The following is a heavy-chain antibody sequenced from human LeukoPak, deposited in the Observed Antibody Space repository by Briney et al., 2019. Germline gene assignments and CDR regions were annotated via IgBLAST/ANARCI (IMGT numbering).Heavy chain of an antibody. V-gene: IGHV4-31*03. D-gene: IGHD3-22*01. CDR1: GGSISSGGYY. CDR2: IYYSGST. Sequence: SETLSLTCTVSGGSISSGGYYWSWIRQHPGKGLEWTGYIYYSGSTYYNPSLKSRVTISVDTSKNQFSLKLSSVTAADTAVYYCARGAPPSYDSSGYYPYWGQGTLVTVSS. CDR3: ARGAPPSYDSSGYYPY. J-gene: IGHJ4*02.